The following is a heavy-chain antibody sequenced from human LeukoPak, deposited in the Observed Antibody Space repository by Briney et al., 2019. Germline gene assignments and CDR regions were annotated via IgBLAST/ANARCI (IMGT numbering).Heavy chain of an antibody. D-gene: IGHD1-14*01. CDR2: ISLDGSNK. CDR1: GFTFSSYA. CDR3: AKSYRMDDY. J-gene: IGHJ4*02. V-gene: IGHV3-30*04. Sequence: PGGSLRLSCAASGFTFSSYAMHWVRQAPGKGLEWVAAISLDGSNKYYADSVKGRFTISRDNSKNTLYLQMNSLRAEDTAVYYCAKSYRMDDYWGQGTLVTVSS.